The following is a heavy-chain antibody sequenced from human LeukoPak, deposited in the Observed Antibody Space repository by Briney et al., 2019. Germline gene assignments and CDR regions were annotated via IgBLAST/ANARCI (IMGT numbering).Heavy chain of an antibody. CDR1: GFTFSTYW. CDR3: ARVSGSWFFDY. V-gene: IGHV3-7*01. CDR2: IKQDGSEK. J-gene: IGHJ4*02. D-gene: IGHD6-13*01. Sequence: PGGSLRLSCAASGFTFSTYWMSWVRQAPGKGLKWVANIKQDGSEKYYVDSVKGRFTISRDNAKNSLYLQMNSLRAEDTAVYYCARVSGSWFFDYWGQGTLVTVSS.